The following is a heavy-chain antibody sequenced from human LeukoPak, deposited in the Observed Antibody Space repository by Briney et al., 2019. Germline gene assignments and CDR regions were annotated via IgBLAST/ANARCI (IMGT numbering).Heavy chain of an antibody. J-gene: IGHJ5*02. CDR1: GFTFDDYA. CDR2: ISWNSGSI. D-gene: IGHD4-11*01. Sequence: PGGSLRLSCAASGFTFDDYAMHWVRQAPGKGLEWVSGISWNSGSIGYADSVKGRFTISRDNAKNSLYLQMNSLRAEDTALYYCAKGTTCNYEYNWFDPRGQGTLVTVSS. CDR3: AKGTTCNYEYNWFDP. V-gene: IGHV3-9*01.